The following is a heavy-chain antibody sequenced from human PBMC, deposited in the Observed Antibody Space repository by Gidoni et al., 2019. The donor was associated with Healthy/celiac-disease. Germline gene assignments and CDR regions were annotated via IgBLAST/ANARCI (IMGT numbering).Heavy chain of an antibody. CDR2: INHSGSP. J-gene: IGHJ4*02. D-gene: IGHD3-10*01. CDR3: ARGSLGPSIWFRELLPYYFDY. Sequence: QVELQQCGAGLLMPTDTRSATSAGCGRAFSFYYWVWNRQPPGKGLEWIGEINHSGSPNYNPSLKSRVTISVDTSKNQFSLKLSSVTAADTAVYYCARGSLGPSIWFRELLPYYFDYWGQGTLVTVSS. CDR1: GRAFSFYY. V-gene: IGHV4-34*01.